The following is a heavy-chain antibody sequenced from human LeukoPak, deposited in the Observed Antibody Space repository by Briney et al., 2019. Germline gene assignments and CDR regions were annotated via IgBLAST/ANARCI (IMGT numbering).Heavy chain of an antibody. CDR3: ARGGDIVVVPAAMSGGYYFDY. D-gene: IGHD2-2*01. J-gene: IGHJ4*02. CDR1: GYTFTSYG. Sequence: ASVKVSCKASGYTFTSYGISWVRQAPGQGLEWMGWISAYNGNTNYAQKLQGRVTMTTDTSTSTAYMELRSLRSDDTAVYYCARGGDIVVVPAAMSGGYYFDYWGQGTLVTVSS. V-gene: IGHV1-18*01. CDR2: ISAYNGNT.